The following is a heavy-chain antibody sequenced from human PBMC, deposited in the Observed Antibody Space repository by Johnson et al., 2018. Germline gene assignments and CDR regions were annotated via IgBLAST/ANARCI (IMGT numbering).Heavy chain of an antibody. Sequence: VQLVESGGVVVQPGGSLRLSCAASGFTFDDYAMHWVRQAPGKGLEWVSLISWDGGSTYYADSVKGRFTISRNNRKNSLYLQMNSLRAEDTALYYCAKGHYDDSSGDDAFDIWGQGTMVTVSS. D-gene: IGHD3-22*01. V-gene: IGHV3-43D*03. CDR1: GFTFDDYA. CDR3: AKGHYDDSSGDDAFDI. J-gene: IGHJ3*02. CDR2: ISWDGGST.